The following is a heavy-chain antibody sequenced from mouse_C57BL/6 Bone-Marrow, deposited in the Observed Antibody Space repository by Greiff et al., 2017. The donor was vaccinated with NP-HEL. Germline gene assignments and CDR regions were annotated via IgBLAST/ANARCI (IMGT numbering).Heavy chain of an antibody. V-gene: IGHV1-7*01. D-gene: IGHD1-1*01. CDR1: GYTFTSYW. J-gene: IGHJ1*03. CDR2: IHPSSGCT. Sequence: VMLVESGAELAKPGASVKLSCKASGYTFTSYWMHWVKQRPGQGLEWIGYIHPSSGCTKYNQKFKDKATLTADKSSSTAYMQLSSLTYEDSAVYYCARWAYYCSRESDWYFDVGGTGTTVTVTA. CDR3: ARWAYYCSRESDWYFDV.